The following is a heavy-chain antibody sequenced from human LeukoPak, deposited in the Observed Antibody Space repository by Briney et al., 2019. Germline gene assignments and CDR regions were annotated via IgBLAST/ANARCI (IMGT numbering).Heavy chain of an antibody. D-gene: IGHD3-10*01. CDR1: GYTFTSYY. CDR2: INPSGGST. J-gene: IGHJ5*02. CDR3: ARDRVVRGVIKYWFDP. Sequence: ASVKVSRKASGYTFTSYYMHWVRQAPGQGLEWMGIINPSGGSTSYAQKFQGRVTMTRDTSTSTVYMELSSLRSEDTAVYYCARDRVVRGVIKYWFDPRGQGTLVTVSS. V-gene: IGHV1-46*01.